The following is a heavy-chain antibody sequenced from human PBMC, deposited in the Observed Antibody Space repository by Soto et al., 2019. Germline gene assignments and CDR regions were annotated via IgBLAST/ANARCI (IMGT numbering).Heavy chain of an antibody. V-gene: IGHV4-38-2*01. J-gene: IGHJ5*02. D-gene: IGHD3-22*01. CDR1: GYSISICYY. CDR2: TYHGGST. CDR3: ARVGPWVPYYYDSSPYTFENWFDP. Sequence: PSETLSLTCAVSGYSISICYYWVCLLQPPGKGLEWVGSTYHGGSTYYNPSLNSRVTLSIDMTNNHVSLILNSVTAADTAVFYCARVGPWVPYYYDSSPYTFENWFDPWGQGTLVTVSS.